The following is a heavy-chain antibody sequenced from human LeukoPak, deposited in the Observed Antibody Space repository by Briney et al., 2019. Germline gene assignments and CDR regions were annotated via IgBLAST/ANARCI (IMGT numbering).Heavy chain of an antibody. CDR2: IYYSGSP. Sequence: SETLSLTCAVSRGSISSYYWSWIRQPPGKGLEWIGYIYYSGSPNYNPSLRSRVTISVDTSKNQFSLKLSSATAADTAIYYCARGLTSYSRSSYWFDPWGQGTLVTVSS. CDR1: RGSISSYY. D-gene: IGHD6-6*01. V-gene: IGHV4-59*01. J-gene: IGHJ5*02. CDR3: ARGLTSYSRSSYWFDP.